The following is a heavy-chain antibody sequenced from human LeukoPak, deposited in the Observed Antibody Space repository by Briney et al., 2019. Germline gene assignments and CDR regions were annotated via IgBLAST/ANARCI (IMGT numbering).Heavy chain of an antibody. CDR3: AREFDYEGVDP. V-gene: IGHV4-34*01. Sequence: SETLSLTCAVYGGSFSDYYWSWIRQPPGKGLEWIGEINHSGSTYYNPSLKSRVTTSVDTSKNQFSLKLSSVTAADTAVYYCAREFDYEGVDPWGQGTLVTVSS. J-gene: IGHJ5*02. CDR2: INHSGST. CDR1: GGSFSDYY. D-gene: IGHD4-17*01.